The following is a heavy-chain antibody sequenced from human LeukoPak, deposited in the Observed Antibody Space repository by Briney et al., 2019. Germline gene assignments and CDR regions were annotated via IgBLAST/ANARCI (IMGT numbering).Heavy chain of an antibody. CDR1: GGSFSGYY. V-gene: IGHV4-59*01. Sequence: SETLSLTCAVYGGSFSGYYWSWIRQPPGKGPEWIGYIYYSGSTNYNPSLKSRVTISVDTSKNQFSLKLSSVTAADTAVYYCAAVDFWSGYRVDYWGQGTLVTVSS. D-gene: IGHD3-3*01. J-gene: IGHJ4*02. CDR2: IYYSGST. CDR3: AAVDFWSGYRVDY.